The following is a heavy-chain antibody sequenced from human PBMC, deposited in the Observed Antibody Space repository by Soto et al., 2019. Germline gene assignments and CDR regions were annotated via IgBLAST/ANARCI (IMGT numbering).Heavy chain of an antibody. D-gene: IGHD4-4*01. CDR3: ARGYSGGYYYAMDV. CDR1: GGTFTTYA. J-gene: IGHJ6*02. CDR2: IIPMYSKP. V-gene: IGHV1-69*01. Sequence: QVQLVQSGAEVKKPGSSVRVSCQASGGTFTTYAFNWVRQAPGQGLEWMGGIIPMYSKPNYAPNFLGRVTISADPSTSTAYMELTTLRSQDTAVYFCARGYSGGYYYAMDVWGQGTTVTVSS.